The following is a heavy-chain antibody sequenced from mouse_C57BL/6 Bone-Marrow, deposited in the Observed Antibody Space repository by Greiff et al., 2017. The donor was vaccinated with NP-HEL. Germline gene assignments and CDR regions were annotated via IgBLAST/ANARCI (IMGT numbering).Heavy chain of an antibody. J-gene: IGHJ4*01. D-gene: IGHD2-3*01. Sequence: DVQLQESGTVLARPGASVKMSCKTSGYTFTSYWMHWVKQRPGQGLEWIGAIYPGNSDTSYNQKFKGKAKLTAVTSASTAYMELSSLTNEDSAVYYCTRYDGYPYAMDYWGQGTSVTVSS. CDR2: IYPGNSDT. CDR3: TRYDGYPYAMDY. V-gene: IGHV1-5*01. CDR1: GYTFTSYW.